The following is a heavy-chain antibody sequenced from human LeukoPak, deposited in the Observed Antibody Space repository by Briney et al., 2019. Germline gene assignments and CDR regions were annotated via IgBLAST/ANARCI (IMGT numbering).Heavy chain of an antibody. CDR3: ARHFGGDIVVVPAAPPGTDYFDY. CDR2: IYYSGST. CDR1: GGSISSSSYY. V-gene: IGHV4-39*01. D-gene: IGHD2-2*01. Sequence: SSETLSLTCTVSGGSISSSSYYWGWIRQPPGKGLEWIGSIYYSGSTYYNPSLKSRVTISVDTSKNQFSLKLSSVTAADTAVYYCARHFGGDIVVVPAAPPGTDYFDYWGQGTLVTVSS. J-gene: IGHJ4*02.